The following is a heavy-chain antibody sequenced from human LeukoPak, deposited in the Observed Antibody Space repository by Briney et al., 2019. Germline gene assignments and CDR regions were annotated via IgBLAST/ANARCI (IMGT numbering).Heavy chain of an antibody. CDR1: GFTFTDYW. Sequence: GGSLRLSCAASGFTFTDYWMMWVRQAPGKWPEWVAQINEDGSEIYYVDSVRRRFTISRDNAKNSLDLQMNTLRVEDTAVYYCARDATRGGDLDRWGQGTLVTVSS. CDR3: ARDATRGGDLDR. J-gene: IGHJ5*02. CDR2: INEDGSEI. V-gene: IGHV3-7*01. D-gene: IGHD2-21*01.